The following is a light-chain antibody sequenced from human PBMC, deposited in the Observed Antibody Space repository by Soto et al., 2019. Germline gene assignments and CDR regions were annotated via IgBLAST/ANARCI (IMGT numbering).Light chain of an antibody. Sequence: EIVLTQSPGTLSLSPGERATLSCRASQSVSNNYLAWYQQKPGQAPRLLIYGASTRATGVTARFRGGGSGTEFTLTISSLQSEDSAVYYCQQYHKWPPITFGQGTRLEI. J-gene: IGKJ5*01. V-gene: IGKV3-15*01. CDR3: QQYHKWPPIT. CDR2: GAS. CDR1: QSVSNN.